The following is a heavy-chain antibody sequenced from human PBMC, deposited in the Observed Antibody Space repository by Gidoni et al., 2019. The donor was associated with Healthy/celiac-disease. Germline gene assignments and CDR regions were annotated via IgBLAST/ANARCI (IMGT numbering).Heavy chain of an antibody. V-gene: IGHV3-30*01. Sequence: QVQLVESGGGVVQPGRSLRLSCAASGFTFSSYAMHWVRQAPGKGLEWVAVISYDGSNKYYADSVKGRFTISRDNSKNTLYLQMNSLRAEDTAVYYCARTYYYGSYYMDVWGKGTTVTVSS. CDR1: GFTFSSYA. CDR3: ARTYYYGSYYMDV. J-gene: IGHJ6*03. D-gene: IGHD3-10*01. CDR2: ISYDGSNK.